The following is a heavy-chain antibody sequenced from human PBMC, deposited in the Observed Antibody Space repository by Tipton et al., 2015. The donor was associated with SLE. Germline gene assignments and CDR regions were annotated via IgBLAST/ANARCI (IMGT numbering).Heavy chain of an antibody. Sequence: SLRLSCAASGFSFSSYGMHWVRQAPGKGLEWVAFVRFDGSDTYYGDSVKGRFTISRDNSKNTLYLQMNSLRAEDTAVYFCARENRAAAGTFWGQGTLVTVSS. CDR3: ARENRAAAGTF. D-gene: IGHD6-13*01. J-gene: IGHJ4*02. V-gene: IGHV3-30*02. CDR2: VRFDGSDT. CDR1: GFSFSSYG.